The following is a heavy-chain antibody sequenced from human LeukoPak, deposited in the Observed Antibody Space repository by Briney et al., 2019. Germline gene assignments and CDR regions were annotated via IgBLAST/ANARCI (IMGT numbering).Heavy chain of an antibody. J-gene: IGHJ4*02. CDR2: IKQDGNER. CDR1: GFTFSRHG. Sequence: GGSLRLSCAPSGFTFSRHGMHWVRQAPGKGLEWVANIKQDGNERNYLDSVNGRFTISRDNAKNSLYLQLNSLRADDTAVYYCARDSRRVGATGGSDYWGQGTLVTVSS. D-gene: IGHD1-26*01. CDR3: ARDSRRVGATGGSDY. V-gene: IGHV3-7*03.